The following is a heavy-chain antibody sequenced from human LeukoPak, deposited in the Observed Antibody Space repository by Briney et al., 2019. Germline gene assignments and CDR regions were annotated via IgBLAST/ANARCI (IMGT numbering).Heavy chain of an antibody. D-gene: IGHD1-1*01. CDR2: IKQDGSEK. V-gene: IGHV3-7*01. CDR1: GFTLSSSG. Sequence: GGSLRLSCAASGFTLSSSGMRSGVRQPPGRGREWVANIKQDGSEKFYVGSVKGRFTISRDNAKNSLHLQMNSLRDEDTAMYYCARPLGNGWFDLWGQGTLVTVSS. J-gene: IGHJ5*02. CDR3: ARPLGNGWFDL.